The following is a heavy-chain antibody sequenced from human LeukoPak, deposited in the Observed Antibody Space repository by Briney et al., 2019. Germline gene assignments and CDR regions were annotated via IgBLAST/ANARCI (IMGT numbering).Heavy chain of an antibody. CDR1: GFTFSSFG. CDR2: IRSDGSSK. J-gene: IGHJ4*02. Sequence: GGSLRPSCAASGFTFSSFGLHWVRQAPGKGLEWVALIRSDGSSKNYADSVKGRFTISRDTSKNTVHLQMNNLRAEDTAVYYCAKWSGDYPSYYLDYWGQGTLVTVSS. V-gene: IGHV3-30*02. D-gene: IGHD4-17*01. CDR3: AKWSGDYPSYYLDY.